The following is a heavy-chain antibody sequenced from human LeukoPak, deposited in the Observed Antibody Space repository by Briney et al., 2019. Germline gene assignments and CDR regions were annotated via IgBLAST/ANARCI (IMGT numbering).Heavy chain of an antibody. Sequence: GGSLRLSCAASGFTFSSYGMHWVRQAPGKGLEWVAVISYDGSNKYYADSVKGRFTISRDNSKNTLYLQMNSLRAEDTAVYYCARGTMWAISYYMDVWGKGTTVTISS. CDR1: GFTFSSYG. CDR3: ARGTMWAISYYMDV. V-gene: IGHV3-30*03. CDR2: ISYDGSNK. D-gene: IGHD3-10*02. J-gene: IGHJ6*03.